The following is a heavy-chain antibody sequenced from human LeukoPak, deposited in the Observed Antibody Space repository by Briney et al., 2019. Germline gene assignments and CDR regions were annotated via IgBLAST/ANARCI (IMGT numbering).Heavy chain of an antibody. Sequence: SETLSLTCAVSGGSISSGGYSWSWIRQPPGKGLEWIGYIYHSGSTYYNPSLKSRVTISVDRSKNQFSLKLSSVTAADTAVYYCARGCSSTSCYDAFDIWGQGTMVTVSS. CDR1: GGSISSGGYS. CDR3: ARGCSSTSCYDAFDI. CDR2: IYHSGST. D-gene: IGHD2-2*01. J-gene: IGHJ3*02. V-gene: IGHV4-30-2*01.